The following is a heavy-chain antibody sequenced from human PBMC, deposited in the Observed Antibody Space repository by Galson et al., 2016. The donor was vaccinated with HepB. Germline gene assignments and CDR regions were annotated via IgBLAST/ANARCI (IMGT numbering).Heavy chain of an antibody. J-gene: IGHJ3*02. V-gene: IGHV2-5*02. CDR2: IYWDDDK. D-gene: IGHD4-17*01. Sequence: PALVKPTQTLTLTCTFSGFSLRTRGVGVGWIRQPPGKALEWLALIYWDDDKRYSPSLKSRLTITKDTSKNQVVLTMTNMDPVDTATYYCAHGYGDYVGGNALDIWGQGTMVTVSS. CDR1: GFSLRTRGVG. CDR3: AHGYGDYVGGNALDI.